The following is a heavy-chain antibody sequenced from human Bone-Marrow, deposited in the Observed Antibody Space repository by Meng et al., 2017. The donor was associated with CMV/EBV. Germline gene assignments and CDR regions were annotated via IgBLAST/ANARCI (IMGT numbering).Heavy chain of an antibody. J-gene: IGHJ4*02. CDR1: GGSTSSSSYY. D-gene: IGHD2-15*01. Sequence: SETLSLTCTVSGGSTSSSSYYWGWIRQPPGKGLEWIGSIYYSGSTYYNPSLKSRVTISVDTSKNQFSLKLSSVTAADTAVYYCARDSVVVAAFDYWGQGTLVTVSS. V-gene: IGHV4-39*02. CDR2: IYYSGST. CDR3: ARDSVVVAAFDY.